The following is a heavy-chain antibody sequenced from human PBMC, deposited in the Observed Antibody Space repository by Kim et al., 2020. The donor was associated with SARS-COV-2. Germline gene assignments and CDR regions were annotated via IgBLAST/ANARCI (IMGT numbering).Heavy chain of an antibody. J-gene: IGHJ3*02. V-gene: IGHV1-8*01. D-gene: IGHD3-3*01. CDR2: MNPNSGNT. CDR1: GYTFTSYD. Sequence: ASVKVSCKASGYTFTSYDINWVRQATGQGLEWMGWMNPNSGNTGYAQKFQGRVTMTRNTSISTAYMELSSLRSEDTAVYYCARGPPRKTYYDFWSGYFHDAFYIWGQGTMVTVSS. CDR3: ARGPPRKTYYDFWSGYFHDAFYI.